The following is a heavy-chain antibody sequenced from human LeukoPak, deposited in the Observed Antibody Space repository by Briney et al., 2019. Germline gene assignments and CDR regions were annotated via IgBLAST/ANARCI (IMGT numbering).Heavy chain of an antibody. CDR1: GFTLSSYA. Sequence: GRSLSLSCAASGFTLSSYATHGARQAPGKGLEWGAVIAYVGSNKYYTDCVTGRFTISRDNSKNTLYLQMNSLRAEDTAVYYGARVEVIAASGDYGGQRTPVTVPS. V-gene: IGHV3-30-3*01. J-gene: IGHJ4*02. CDR3: ARVEVIAASGDY. D-gene: IGHD6-13*01. CDR2: IAYVGSNK.